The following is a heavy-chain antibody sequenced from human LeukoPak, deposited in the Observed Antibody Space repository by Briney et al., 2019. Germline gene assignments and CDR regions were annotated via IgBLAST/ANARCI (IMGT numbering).Heavy chain of an antibody. CDR1: GGSISSYY. J-gene: IGHJ3*02. CDR3: ASRVEGYCSGGSCYPLWAFDI. V-gene: IGHV4-4*07. Sequence: PSETLSLTCTVSGGSISSYYWSWIRQPAGKGLEWIGRIYTSGSTNYNPSLKSRVTMSVDTSKNQFSLKLSSVTAADTAVYYCASRVEGYCSGGSCYPLWAFDIWGQGTMVTVSS. CDR2: IYTSGST. D-gene: IGHD2-15*01.